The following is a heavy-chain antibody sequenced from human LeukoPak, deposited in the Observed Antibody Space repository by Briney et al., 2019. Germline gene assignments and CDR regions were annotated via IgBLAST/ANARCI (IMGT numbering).Heavy chain of an antibody. V-gene: IGHV5-51*01. CDR2: IYPGDSDT. J-gene: IGHJ5*02. CDR1: GSSFTSYW. CDR3: ARHTTMMGTRWFDP. D-gene: IGHD3-22*01. Sequence: GESLQISCQGSGSSFTSYWIGWVRQVPGKGLEWMGIIYPGDSDTRYSPSFQGQVTISADKSISTAYLQWSSLKASDTAMYYCARHTTMMGTRWFDPWGQGTLVTVSS.